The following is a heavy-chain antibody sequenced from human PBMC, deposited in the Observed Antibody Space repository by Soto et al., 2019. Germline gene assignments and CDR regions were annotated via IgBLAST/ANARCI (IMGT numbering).Heavy chain of an antibody. D-gene: IGHD2-2*01. Sequence: ASVKGSCKASGYTFTSYGIRWVRQSPGRELEWMGWISAYNGNTNSAQKLQGRVTMTTDTSTSTAYMERRSLRSDDTAVEYWARDGAWCSSTSCYGWFDPWGQGTLVTVSS. J-gene: IGHJ5*02. V-gene: IGHV1-18*04. CDR3: ARDGAWCSSTSCYGWFDP. CDR1: GYTFTSYG. CDR2: ISAYNGNT.